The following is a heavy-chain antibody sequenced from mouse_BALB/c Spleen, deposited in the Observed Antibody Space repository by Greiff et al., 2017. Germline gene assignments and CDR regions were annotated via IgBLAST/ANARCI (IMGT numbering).Heavy chain of an antibody. V-gene: IGHV3-6*02. D-gene: IGHD4-1*01. J-gene: IGHJ3*01. CDR2: ISYDGSN. CDR1: GYSITSGYY. CDR3: ASELGQKFAY. Sequence: EVKLQESGPGLVKPSQSLSLTCSVTGYSITSGYYWNWIRQFPGNKLEWMGYISYDGSNNYNPSLKNRISITRDTSKNQFFLKLNSVTTEDTATYYCASELGQKFAYWGQGTLVTVSA.